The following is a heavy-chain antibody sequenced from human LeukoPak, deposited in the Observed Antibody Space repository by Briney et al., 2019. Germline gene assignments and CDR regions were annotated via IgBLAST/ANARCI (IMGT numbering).Heavy chain of an antibody. CDR3: ARDRMGYLHVGLNWLDP. D-gene: IGHD3-16*02. V-gene: IGHV4-39*07. CDR1: GGSISSSSYY. Sequence: SETLSLTCTVSGGSISSSSYYWGWIRQPPGKGLEWIGSIYYSGSTYYNPSLKSRVTISVDTSKNQFSLKLSSVTAADTAVYYCARDRMGYLHVGLNWLDPWGQGTLVTVSS. J-gene: IGHJ5*02. CDR2: IYYSGST.